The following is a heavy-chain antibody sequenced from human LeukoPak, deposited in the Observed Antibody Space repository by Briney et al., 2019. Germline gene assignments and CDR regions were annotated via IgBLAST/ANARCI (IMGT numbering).Heavy chain of an antibody. CDR1: GGSISSYY. Sequence: SETLSLTCTVSGGSISSYYWSWIRQPPGKGLEWIGYIYYSGSTYYNPSLKSRVTISVDTSKNQFSLKLSSVTAADTAVYYCARGSGYDAFDIWGQGTMVTVSS. J-gene: IGHJ3*02. CDR2: IYYSGST. CDR3: ARGSGYDAFDI. V-gene: IGHV4-59*12. D-gene: IGHD3-22*01.